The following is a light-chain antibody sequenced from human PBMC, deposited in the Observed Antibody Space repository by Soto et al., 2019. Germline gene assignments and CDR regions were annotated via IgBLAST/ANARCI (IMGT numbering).Light chain of an antibody. Sequence: QSVLTQPASVSGSPGQSITISCTGTNSDVGDYNYVSWYQQHPGKAPKLMIYDVSNRPSGVSSRFSGSKSGNTASLTISGLQAEDEPDYYCSSFSSTSLYVFGTGTKLTVL. CDR2: DVS. V-gene: IGLV2-14*03. J-gene: IGLJ1*01. CDR3: SSFSSTSLYV. CDR1: NSDVGDYNY.